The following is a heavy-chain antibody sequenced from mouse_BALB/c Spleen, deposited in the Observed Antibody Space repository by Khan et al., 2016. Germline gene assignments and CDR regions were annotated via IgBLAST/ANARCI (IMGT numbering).Heavy chain of an antibody. CDR1: GYTFTTYW. J-gene: IGHJ2*01. V-gene: IGHV1-7*01. Sequence: QVQLQQSGAELAKPGASVKMSCKASGYTFTTYWMHWVKQRPGQGLEWIAYINPSTGYIEYNQKFKGKATLTADKSASTAYMQLSSLTSEDSAGYYCARDLDCWDQGTTLAVSA. CDR3: ARDLDC. CDR2: INPSTGYI.